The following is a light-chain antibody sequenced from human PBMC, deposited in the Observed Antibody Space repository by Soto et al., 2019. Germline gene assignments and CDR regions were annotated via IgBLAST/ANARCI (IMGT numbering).Light chain of an antibody. CDR3: CSYARSSTYV. CDR2: EGS. CDR1: SSDVGTYNL. Sequence: QSVQNQPATVSGSPVQSITISCTGTSSDVGTYNLVSWYQQHPGKAPKLMIFEGSKRPSGVSNRFSGSKSGNTASLTISGLQAEDEADYYCCSYARSSTYVFGTGTKVTGL. J-gene: IGLJ1*01. V-gene: IGLV2-23*01.